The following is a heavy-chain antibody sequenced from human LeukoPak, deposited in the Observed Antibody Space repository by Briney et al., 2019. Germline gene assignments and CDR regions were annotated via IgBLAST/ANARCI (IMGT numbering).Heavy chain of an antibody. CDR3: ARDFLRPEIAVATFDY. CDR2: INPNSGGT. Sequence: GASVKVSCKASAYTFTSHYIHWMRQAPGQGLEWMGWINPNSGGTTYAQNFQGRVTMTRDTSISTAYMELSRLRSDDTSVYYCARDFLRPEIAVATFDYWGQGTLVTVSS. CDR1: AYTFTSHY. V-gene: IGHV1-2*02. J-gene: IGHJ4*02. D-gene: IGHD6-19*01.